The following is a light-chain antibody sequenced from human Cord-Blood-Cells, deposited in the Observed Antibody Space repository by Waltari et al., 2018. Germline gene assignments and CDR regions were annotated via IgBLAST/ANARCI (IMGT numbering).Light chain of an antibody. CDR2: CAS. CDR1: QSVLYSSNNKNY. CDR3: QQYYSTPLT. Sequence: IVMTPSPDSLAVSLGELATLTCKSRQSVLYSSNNKNYLAWYQQKPGHPPKLLIYCASTRESGVPDRFSGSGSGTEFTLTISSLQAEDVAVYYCQQYYSTPLTFGGGTKVEIK. V-gene: IGKV4-1*01. J-gene: IGKJ4*01.